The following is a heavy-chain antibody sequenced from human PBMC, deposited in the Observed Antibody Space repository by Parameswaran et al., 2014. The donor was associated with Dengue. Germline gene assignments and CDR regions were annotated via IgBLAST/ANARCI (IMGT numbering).Heavy chain of an antibody. CDR3: ARHAPDGAEDSSGYPYFDY. Sequence: ASETLSSPALSLVAPSVVTTGAGSGSPREGTGVDWVYLLQWEHQLHPSLKSRVTISVDTSKNQFSLKLSSVTAADTAVYYCARHAPDGAEDSSGYPYFDYWGPGNPGHRLL. CDR2: LLQWEH. D-gene: IGHD3-22*01. CDR1: VAPSVVTT. J-gene: IGHJ4*02. V-gene: IGHV4-59*08.